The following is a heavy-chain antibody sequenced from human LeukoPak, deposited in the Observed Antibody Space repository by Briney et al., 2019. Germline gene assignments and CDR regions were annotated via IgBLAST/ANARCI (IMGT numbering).Heavy chain of an antibody. Sequence: PSETLSLTCTVSGGSVSSGGYSWGWIRQPPGKGLEWIASISYSGSTYYNPPLRSRLTISVDTSKNQFSLKLSSVTAADTAVYFCARHSGSSVLNWFDPWGQGTLVTVSS. V-gene: IGHV4-39*01. CDR1: GGSVSSGGYS. CDR3: ARHSGSSVLNWFDP. J-gene: IGHJ5*02. CDR2: ISYSGST. D-gene: IGHD6-6*01.